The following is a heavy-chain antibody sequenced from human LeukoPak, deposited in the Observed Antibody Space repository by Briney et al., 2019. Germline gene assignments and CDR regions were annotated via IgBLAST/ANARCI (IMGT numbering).Heavy chain of an antibody. CDR2: TYYRSKWYN. D-gene: IGHD3-16*01. V-gene: IGHV6-1*01. CDR1: GDSVSSNSAA. J-gene: IGHJ3*02. Sequence: SQTLSLTCAISGDSVSSNSAAWNWIRQSPSRGLEWLGRTYYRSKWYNDYAVSVKSRITINPDTSKNQFSLQLNSVTPEDTAVYYCAREITFGGVPNHDAFDIWGQGTMVTVSS. CDR3: AREITFGGVPNHDAFDI.